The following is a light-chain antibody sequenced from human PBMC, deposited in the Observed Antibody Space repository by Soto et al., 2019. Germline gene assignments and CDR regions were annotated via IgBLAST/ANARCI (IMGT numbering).Light chain of an antibody. J-gene: IGKJ4*01. CDR1: QSISNY. V-gene: IGKV1-39*01. Sequence: DMEMTQSPSSLSASVGDRVTITCRASQSISNYLNWYQHKTGKVPKLLIYAASSLHSGVLTRCSCSGSGTDFTLTINSLQPEDFATDYCQQSYGTPLTGGGGTKIEIK. CDR2: AAS. CDR3: QQSYGTPLT.